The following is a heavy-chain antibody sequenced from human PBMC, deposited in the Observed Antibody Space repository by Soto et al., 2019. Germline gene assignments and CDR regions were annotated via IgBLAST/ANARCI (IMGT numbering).Heavy chain of an antibody. J-gene: IGHJ6*02. Sequence: SVKVSCKASGGTFSSYAISWVRQAPGQGLEWMGGIIPIFGTANYAQKFQGRVTITADESTSTAYMELSSLRSEDTAVYYCARGGDTAMVNDYYYYGMDVWGQGTTVTVSS. CDR1: GGTFSSYA. V-gene: IGHV1-69*13. D-gene: IGHD5-18*01. CDR2: IIPIFGTA. CDR3: ARGGDTAMVNDYYYYGMDV.